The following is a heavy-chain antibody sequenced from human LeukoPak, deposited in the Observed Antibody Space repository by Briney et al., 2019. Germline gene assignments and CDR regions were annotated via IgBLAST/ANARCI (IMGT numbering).Heavy chain of an antibody. D-gene: IGHD5-18*01. CDR3: AKGRGYNYGYIFGYFDY. Sequence: GGSLRLSCAVSGFNFDDYVMHWVRQAPGKGLEWVSGITWNSDTIAYADSVKGRFTISRDNAKNSLFLQMNSLRADDTALYYCAKGRGYNYGYIFGYFDYWGQGTLVTVSS. CDR2: ITWNSDTI. V-gene: IGHV3-9*01. CDR1: GFNFDDYV. J-gene: IGHJ4*02.